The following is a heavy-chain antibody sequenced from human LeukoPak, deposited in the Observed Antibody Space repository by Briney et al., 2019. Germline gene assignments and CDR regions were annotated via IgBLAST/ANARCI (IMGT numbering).Heavy chain of an antibody. CDR1: GGTFISYA. CDR3: ARSRSGDYYYYYMDV. D-gene: IGHD6-19*01. CDR2: IIPIFGTA. J-gene: IGHJ6*03. Sequence: SVKVSCKASGGTFISYAISWVRQAPGQGLEWMGGIIPIFGTANYAQKFQGRVTITTDESTSTAYMELSSLRSEDTAVYYCARSRSGDYYYYYMDVWGKGTTVTVSS. V-gene: IGHV1-69*05.